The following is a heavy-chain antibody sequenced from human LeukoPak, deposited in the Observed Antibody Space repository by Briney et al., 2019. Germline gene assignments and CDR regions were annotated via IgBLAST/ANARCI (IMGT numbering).Heavy chain of an antibody. V-gene: IGHV1-18*01. CDR2: ISAYNGNT. J-gene: IGHJ4*02. Sequence: AAVNVSCKASGYTFTSYGISWVRQAPGQGLEWMGWISAYNGNTNYAQKLQGRGTMTTDTSTSTAYMELRSLRSDDTAVYYCARTYYDYIWGQTDYWGQGTLVTVSS. CDR3: ARTYYDYIWGQTDY. D-gene: IGHD3-16*01. CDR1: GYTFTSYG.